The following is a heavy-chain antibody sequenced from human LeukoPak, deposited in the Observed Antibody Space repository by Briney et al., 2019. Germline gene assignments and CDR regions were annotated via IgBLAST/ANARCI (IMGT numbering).Heavy chain of an antibody. CDR3: ARGFGIVLMVYAHNPYYMDV. D-gene: IGHD2-8*01. CDR2: INHSGST. V-gene: IGHV4-34*01. Sequence: TSETLSLTCAVYGGSFSGYYWSWICQPPGKGLEWIGEINHSGSTNYNPSLKSRVTISVDTSKNQFSLKLSSVTAADTAVYYCARGFGIVLMVYAHNPYYMDVWGKGTTVTVSS. J-gene: IGHJ6*03. CDR1: GGSFSGYY.